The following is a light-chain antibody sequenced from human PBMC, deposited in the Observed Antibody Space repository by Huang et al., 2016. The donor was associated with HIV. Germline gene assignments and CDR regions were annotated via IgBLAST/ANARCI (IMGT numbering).Light chain of an antibody. CDR2: LAS. J-gene: IGKJ2*01. V-gene: IGKV2-28*01. CDR3: MQALQTPYT. Sequence: DIVMTQSPLSLSVAPGEPASISCTSSQRLLNRHGQNYGDWYLQKPGQSPQLLIYLASNRAAGVPVRFSGSGSGKNFTLKIGGVEAEDVVVYYCMQALQTPYTFGQGTKFEIK. CDR1: QRLLNRHGQNY.